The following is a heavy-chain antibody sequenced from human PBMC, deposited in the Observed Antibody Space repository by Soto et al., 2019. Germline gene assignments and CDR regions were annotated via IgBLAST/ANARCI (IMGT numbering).Heavy chain of an antibody. CDR2: INPNSGGT. CDR3: ARVGWDTSGYYHFDS. V-gene: IGHV1-2*04. CDR1: GYTFTGYY. Sequence: GASVKVSCKASGYTFTGYYMHWVRQAPGQGLEWMGWINPNSGGTNYAQKFQGWVTMTRDTSISTAYMELSRLRSDDTAVYYCARVGWDTSGYYHFDSWGQGPMVTVPS. D-gene: IGHD3-22*01. J-gene: IGHJ4*02.